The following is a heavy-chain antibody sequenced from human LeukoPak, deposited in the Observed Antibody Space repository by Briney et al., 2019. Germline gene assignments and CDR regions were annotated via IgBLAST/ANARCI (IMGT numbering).Heavy chain of an antibody. Sequence: PSETLSLTCSVSGGSIRSNSYYWGWIRQPPGKGLEWIGSIYYSGSTYYNPSLKSRVTISIHTSNNQSSLQLTSVTAADTAVYYCATGEGEWENNWFDPWGQGTLVTVSS. V-gene: IGHV4-39*07. CDR3: ATGEGEWENNWFDP. J-gene: IGHJ5*02. CDR2: IYYSGST. D-gene: IGHD1-26*01. CDR1: GGSIRSNSYY.